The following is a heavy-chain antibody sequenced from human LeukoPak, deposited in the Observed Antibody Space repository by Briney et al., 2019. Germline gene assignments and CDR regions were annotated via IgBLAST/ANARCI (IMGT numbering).Heavy chain of an antibody. CDR1: GGSISSYY. CDR2: IYYSGST. D-gene: IGHD1-1*01. Sequence: SETLSLTCTVSGGSISSYYWNWIRQPPGKGLEWIGYIYYSGSTNYNPSLKSRITISIDTSKNQFSLKLSSVTAADTAVYYCARVNWNEAYYFDSWGQGTLVTVSS. V-gene: IGHV4-59*01. CDR3: ARVNWNEAYYFDS. J-gene: IGHJ4*02.